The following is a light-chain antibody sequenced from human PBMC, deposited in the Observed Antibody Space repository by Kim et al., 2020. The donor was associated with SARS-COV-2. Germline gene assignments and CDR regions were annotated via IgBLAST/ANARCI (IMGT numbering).Light chain of an antibody. CDR1: QSVSSSY. Sequence: GERATLSGRASQSVSSSYLAWYQQKPGQAPRLLIYGASSRATGIPDRFSGSGSGTDFTLTISRLEPEEFAVYYCQQYGSSPPRFTFGPGTKVDIK. V-gene: IGKV3-20*01. CDR3: QQYGSSPPRFT. J-gene: IGKJ3*01. CDR2: GAS.